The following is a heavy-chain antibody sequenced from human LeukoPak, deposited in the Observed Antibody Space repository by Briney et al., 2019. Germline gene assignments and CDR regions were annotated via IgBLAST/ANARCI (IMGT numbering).Heavy chain of an antibody. D-gene: IGHD3-16*02. J-gene: IGHJ4*02. CDR2: IYYSGST. CDR3: ARGGLISYYFDY. CDR1: GGSISSYY. Sequence: PSETLSLTCTVSGGSISSYYLSWIRQPPGKGLEWIGYIYYSGSTNYNPSLKSRVTISVDTSKNQFSLKLSSVTAADTAVYYCARGGLISYYFDYWGQGTLVTVSS. V-gene: IGHV4-59*01.